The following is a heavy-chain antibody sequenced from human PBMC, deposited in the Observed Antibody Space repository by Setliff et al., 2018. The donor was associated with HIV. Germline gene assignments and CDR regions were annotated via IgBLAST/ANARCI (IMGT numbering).Heavy chain of an antibody. Sequence: PSETLSLTCGIYGGPLSGYYWSWIRQTPGKGLEWIGQIKPSGGVDYNPSLKSQITISGYTSKNQFSLKMSSVTAADTAVYYCARDRYAGEIDYWGQGTLVTVSS. J-gene: IGHJ4*02. CDR3: ARDRYAGEIDY. CDR1: GGPLSGYY. D-gene: IGHD3-10*01. CDR2: IKPSGGV. V-gene: IGHV4-34*01.